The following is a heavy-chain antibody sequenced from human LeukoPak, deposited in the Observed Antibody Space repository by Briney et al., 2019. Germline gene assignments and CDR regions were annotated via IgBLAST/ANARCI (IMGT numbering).Heavy chain of an antibody. D-gene: IGHD1-7*01. CDR3: ARPGITGTIVSWFDP. CDR2: IHYRGGT. V-gene: IGHV4-30-4*01. Sequence: PSQTLSLTCTVSGGSISSSGYWSWIRQHPGKGLEWIGYIHYRGGTYYNPSLKSRVTISVDTSKNQFSLKLSSVTAADTAVYYCARPGITGTIVSWFDPWGQGTLVTVSS. CDR1: GGSISSSGY. J-gene: IGHJ5*02.